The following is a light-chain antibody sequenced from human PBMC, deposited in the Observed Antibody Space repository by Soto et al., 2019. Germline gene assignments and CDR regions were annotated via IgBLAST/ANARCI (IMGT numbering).Light chain of an antibody. V-gene: IGKV3-15*01. J-gene: IGKJ3*01. Sequence: EIVMTQSPATLSVSPGARAPLSCRASQTVSTNLAWYQQKPGQAPRLLIYGASTRATGVPARFSGSGSGTEFTLTISSLQSEDFAVYYCHQYGNWPPRTFGPGTKVDIK. CDR1: QTVSTN. CDR3: HQYGNWPPRT. CDR2: GAS.